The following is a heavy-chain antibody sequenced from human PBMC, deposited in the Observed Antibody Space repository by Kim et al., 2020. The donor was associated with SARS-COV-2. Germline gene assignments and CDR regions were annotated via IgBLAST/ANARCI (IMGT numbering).Heavy chain of an antibody. D-gene: IGHD2-8*01. J-gene: IGHJ4*02. V-gene: IGHV1-69*02. CDR3: ARRCLGLSCPKGVSLDS. CDR2: ITPMLDVA. CDR1: GGIFTNYP. Sequence: VTVSCKASGGIFTNYPISWLRRAPGQGLEWMGRITPMLDVANYTQRFQGRVTITADKSTSTAYMELGSLTSDDTAVYYCARRCLGLSCPKGVSLDSWGQGTLVTVS.